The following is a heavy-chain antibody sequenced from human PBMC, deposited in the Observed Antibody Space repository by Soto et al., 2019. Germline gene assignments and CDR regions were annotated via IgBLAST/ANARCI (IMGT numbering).Heavy chain of an antibody. D-gene: IGHD3-22*01. CDR2: IIPIFGTA. V-gene: IGHV1-69*13. J-gene: IGHJ6*02. Sequence: SVKVSCKASGGTFSSYAISWVRQAPGQGLEWMGGIIPIFGTANYAQKFQGRVTITADESTSTAYMELSSLRSEDTAVYYCARESGYYDSSGYYYVGYYYYYGMDVWGQGTTVTVSS. CDR1: GGTFSSYA. CDR3: ARESGYYDSSGYYYVGYYYYYGMDV.